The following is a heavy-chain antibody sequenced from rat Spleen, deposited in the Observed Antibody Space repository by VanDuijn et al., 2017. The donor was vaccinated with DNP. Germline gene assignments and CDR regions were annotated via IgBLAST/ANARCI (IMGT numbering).Heavy chain of an antibody. CDR2: LSTGGDKS. CDR1: GFTFSNYA. J-gene: IGHJ2*01. Sequence: EVQLVESGGGLVQPGGSLKLSCAASGFTFSNYAMAWVRQAPTKGLEWVASLSTGGDKSAYRDSVKGRFTISRDNAKSTLYLQMNSLRSEDMATYYCVRWNSGHFDYWGQGVMVTVSS. V-gene: IGHV5-25*01. CDR3: VRWNSGHFDY. D-gene: IGHD4-3*01.